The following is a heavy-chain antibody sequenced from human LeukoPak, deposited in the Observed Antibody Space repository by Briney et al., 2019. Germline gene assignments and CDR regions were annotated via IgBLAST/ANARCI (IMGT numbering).Heavy chain of an antibody. CDR1: GFTFSSYA. CDR2: ISYDGSNK. V-gene: IGHV3-30*04. Sequence: GGSLRLSCAASGFTFSSYAMHWVRQAPGKGLEWVAVISYDGSNKYYADSVKGRFTISRDNSKNTLYLQMNSLRAEDTAVYYCARVLYSSSWYNGPLDYWGQGTLVTVSS. D-gene: IGHD6-13*01. CDR3: ARVLYSSSWYNGPLDY. J-gene: IGHJ4*02.